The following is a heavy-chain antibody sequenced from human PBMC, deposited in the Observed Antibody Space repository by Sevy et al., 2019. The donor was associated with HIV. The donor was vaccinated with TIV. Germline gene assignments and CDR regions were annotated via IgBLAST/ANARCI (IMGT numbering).Heavy chain of an antibody. CDR1: GYTLNNYG. V-gene: IGHV1-18*01. D-gene: IGHD3-10*01. CDR3: AGRAH. Sequence: ASVKVSCRASGYTLNNYGVLWVRQAHGQGLEWMGWIKSCNGDIIYAAKFQDRVTMTTDASTNTAYLEVRSLTSDDTAVYFCAGRAHWGQGTLVTVSS. J-gene: IGHJ4*02. CDR2: IKSCNGDI.